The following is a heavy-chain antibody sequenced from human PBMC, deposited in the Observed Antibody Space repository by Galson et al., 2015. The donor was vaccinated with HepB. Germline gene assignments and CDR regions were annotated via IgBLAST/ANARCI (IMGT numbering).Heavy chain of an antibody. CDR2: INSDGSST. J-gene: IGHJ3*02. D-gene: IGHD3-3*01. CDR3: ASPYYDFWSGHHDAFDI. V-gene: IGHV3-74*01. Sequence: SLRLSCAASGFTFSSYWMHWVRQAPGKGLVWVSRINSDGSSTSYADSVKGRFTISRDNAKNTLYLQMNSLRAEDTAVYYCASPYYDFWSGHHDAFDIWGQGTMVTVSS. CDR1: GFTFSSYW.